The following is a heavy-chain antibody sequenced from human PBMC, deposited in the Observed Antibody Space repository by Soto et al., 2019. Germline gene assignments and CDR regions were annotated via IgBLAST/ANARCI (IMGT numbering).Heavy chain of an antibody. V-gene: IGHV5-10-1*01. J-gene: IGHJ4*02. CDR2: IDPSDSQT. CDR1: GYSFAVYW. Sequence: GESLKISCKGSGYSFAVYWITWVRQKPGKGLEWMGRIDPSDSQTYYSPSFRGHVTISVTKSITTVFLQWSSLRASDTAMYYCARQIYDSDTGPNFQYYFDSWGQGTPVTVSS. CDR3: ARQIYDSDTGPNFQYYFDS. D-gene: IGHD3-22*01.